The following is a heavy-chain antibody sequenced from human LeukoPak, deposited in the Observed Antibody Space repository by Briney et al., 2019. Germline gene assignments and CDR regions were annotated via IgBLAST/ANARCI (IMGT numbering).Heavy chain of an antibody. CDR1: GFTFDDYG. V-gene: IGHV3-20*04. J-gene: IGHJ4*02. CDR3: ARDGARLLPRPYYFDY. Sequence: GGSPRLSCAASGFTFDDYGMSWVRQAPGKGLEWVSGINWNGGSTGYAGSVKGRFTISRDNAKNSLYLQMNSLRAEDTALYYCARDGARLLPRPYYFDYWGQGTLVTVSS. CDR2: INWNGGST. D-gene: IGHD2/OR15-2a*01.